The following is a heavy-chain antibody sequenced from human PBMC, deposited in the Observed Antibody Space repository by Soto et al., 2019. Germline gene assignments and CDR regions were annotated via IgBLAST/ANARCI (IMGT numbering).Heavy chain of an antibody. D-gene: IGHD5-18*01. CDR2: INAGNGNT. Sequence: ASVKVSCKASGYTFTSYAMHWVRQAPGQRLEWMGWINAGNGNTKYSQKFQGRVTITRDTSASTAYMELSSLRSEDTAVYYCAKVDTAMVSRYYYYGMDVWDQGTTVTVSS. CDR1: GYTFTSYA. V-gene: IGHV1-3*01. CDR3: AKVDTAMVSRYYYYGMDV. J-gene: IGHJ6*02.